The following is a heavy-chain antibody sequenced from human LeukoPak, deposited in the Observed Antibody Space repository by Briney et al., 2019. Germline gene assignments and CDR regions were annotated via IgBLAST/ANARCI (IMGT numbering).Heavy chain of an antibody. Sequence: SETLSLTCTVSGGSISSSSYYWGWIRQPPGKGLEWIGSIYYSGSTYYNPSLKSRFTISVDTSKNQFSLKLSSVTAADTAVYYCARSLDWNYGAYYYYYMDVWGKGTTVTVSS. CDR1: GGSISSSSYY. D-gene: IGHD1-7*01. CDR3: ARSLDWNYGAYYYYYMDV. V-gene: IGHV4-39*01. J-gene: IGHJ6*03. CDR2: IYYSGST.